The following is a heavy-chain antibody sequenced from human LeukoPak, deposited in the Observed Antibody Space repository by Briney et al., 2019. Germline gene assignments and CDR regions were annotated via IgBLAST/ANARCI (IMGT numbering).Heavy chain of an antibody. CDR1: GFTFSTYA. CDR3: ARVNTIFGVDIVSLGAEFEF. J-gene: IGHJ4*02. D-gene: IGHD3-3*02. V-gene: IGHV3-30*03. Sequence: GSLRLSCGASGFTFSTYAMHWFRQAPGKGLECVSVISYDGTKKDYADSVKGRFTISRDNSNDTLYLQMNSLRPEDTALYYCARVNTIFGVDIVSLGAEFEFWGQGTLVTVSS. CDR2: ISYDGTKK.